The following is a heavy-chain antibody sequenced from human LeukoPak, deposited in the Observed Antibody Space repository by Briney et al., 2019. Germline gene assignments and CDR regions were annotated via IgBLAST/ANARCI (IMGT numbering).Heavy chain of an antibody. CDR3: ARGGYSSSSGSDY. Sequence: GGSLRLSCAASGFTFSSYAMSWVRQAPGKGLEWVSAISGSGGSTYYADSVKGRFTISRDNSKNTLYLQMNSLRAEDTAVYYCARGGYSSSSGSDYWGQGTLVTVSS. CDR2: ISGSGGST. CDR1: GFTFSSYA. J-gene: IGHJ4*02. V-gene: IGHV3-23*01. D-gene: IGHD6-6*01.